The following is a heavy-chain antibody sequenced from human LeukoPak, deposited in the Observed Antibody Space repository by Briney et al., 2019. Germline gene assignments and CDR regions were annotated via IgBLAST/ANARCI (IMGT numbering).Heavy chain of an antibody. CDR3: ARHMVRGVTVYYYYYGMDV. J-gene: IGHJ6*02. CDR1: GYTFTGYY. CDR2: INPNSGGT. Sequence: ASVKVSCKASGYTFTGYYMHWVRQAPGQGLEWMGWINPNSGGTNYAQKFQGRATMTRDTSISTAYMELSRLRSDDTAVYYCARHMVRGVTVYYYYYGMDVWGQGTTVTVSS. D-gene: IGHD3-10*01. V-gene: IGHV1-2*02.